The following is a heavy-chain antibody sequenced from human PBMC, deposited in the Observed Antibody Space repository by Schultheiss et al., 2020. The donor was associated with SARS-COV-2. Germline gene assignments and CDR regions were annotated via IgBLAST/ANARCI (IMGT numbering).Heavy chain of an antibody. CDR3: ARSNPHYGGSAFDI. V-gene: IGHV3-30*04. Sequence: GGSLRLSCAASGFTFSTYAIHWVRQTPGKGLEWVAIISYDGSNKYYADSVKGRFTISRDNSKNTLYLQMNSLRAEDTAVYYCARSNPHYGGSAFDIWGQGTMVTVSS. D-gene: IGHD4-23*01. CDR2: ISYDGSNK. J-gene: IGHJ3*02. CDR1: GFTFSTYA.